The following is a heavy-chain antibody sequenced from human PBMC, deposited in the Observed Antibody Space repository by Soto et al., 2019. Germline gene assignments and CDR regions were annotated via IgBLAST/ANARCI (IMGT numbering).Heavy chain of an antibody. D-gene: IGHD1-26*01. CDR2: IYYRGST. CDR3: ARELGADGWSSGLDY. J-gene: IGHJ4*02. CDR1: GGSISSYY. V-gene: IGHV4-59*01. Sequence: SETLSLTCTVSGGSISSYYWRWIRQPPGKGLERIGDIYYRGSTNYNPSLKSRVNITVDTSKNQYSLKMSSVTAADTALYYCARELGADGWSSGLDYWGQGTLVTVS.